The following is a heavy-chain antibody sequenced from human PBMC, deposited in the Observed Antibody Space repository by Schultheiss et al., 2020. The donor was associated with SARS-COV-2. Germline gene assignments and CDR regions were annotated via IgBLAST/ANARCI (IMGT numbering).Heavy chain of an antibody. CDR2: ILSSGSYT. CDR3: ARVGRDCSHGICYNAEYFQH. V-gene: IGHV3-11*06. J-gene: IGHJ1*01. CDR1: GFTFSDYY. Sequence: GGSLRLSCAASGFTFSDYYMSWIRQAPGKGLECVSHILSSGSYTNYADSVKGRFTISRDNAKSSLFLQMNSLRAEDTAVYYCARVGRDCSHGICYNAEYFQHWGQGTLVTVSS. D-gene: IGHD2-8*01.